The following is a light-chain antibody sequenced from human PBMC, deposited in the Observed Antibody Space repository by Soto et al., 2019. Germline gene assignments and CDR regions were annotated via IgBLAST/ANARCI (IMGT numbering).Light chain of an antibody. J-gene: IGKJ5*01. Sequence: EIVLTQSPGTVSVYPGDSSTLSFSSIQSVSGNYLAWYQQKPGQAPSLVIYGVSNRATGISDRFSGRGSGTDFALTIRRLEPEDFAVYYCQQYNNWPPITFGQRTRLEI. CDR2: GVS. V-gene: IGKV3-20*01. CDR1: QSVSGNY. CDR3: QQYNNWPPIT.